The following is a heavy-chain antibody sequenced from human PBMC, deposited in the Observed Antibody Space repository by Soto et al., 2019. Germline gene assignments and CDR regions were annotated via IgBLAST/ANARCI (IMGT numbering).Heavy chain of an antibody. D-gene: IGHD2-15*01. J-gene: IGHJ4*02. V-gene: IGHV3-7*01. CDR1: GFTMSSYW. CDR2: INQDGSVK. CDR3: VRAIAATSSY. Sequence: SGGSLRLSCAGSGFTMSSYWMTWVRQAPGKGLEWVANINQDGSVKYYVGSVKGRFTISRDNAKNSLYLQMNSLRAEDTAVYYCVRAIAATSSYWGQGTLVTVSS.